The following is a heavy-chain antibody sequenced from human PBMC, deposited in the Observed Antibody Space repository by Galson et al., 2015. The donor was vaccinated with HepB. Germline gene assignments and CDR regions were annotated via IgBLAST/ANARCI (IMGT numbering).Heavy chain of an antibody. Sequence: TLSLTGTVSGYSISSGYYWGWIRQPPGKGLEWIGSIYHSGSTYNNPSLKSRVTLSVDTSKNQFSLKLSSVTAADTAVYYCARVETVTTGGGMDVWGQGTTVTVSS. CDR3: ARVETVTTGGGMDV. CDR1: GYSISSGYY. V-gene: IGHV4-38-2*02. CDR2: IYHSGST. J-gene: IGHJ6*02. D-gene: IGHD4-17*01.